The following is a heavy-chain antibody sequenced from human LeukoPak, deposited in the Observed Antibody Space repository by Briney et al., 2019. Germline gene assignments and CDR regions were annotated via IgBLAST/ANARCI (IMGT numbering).Heavy chain of an antibody. Sequence: SETLSLTCTVSGGSISSYYWSWIQQPPGKGLEWIGYIYYSGSTNYNPSLKSRVTISVDTSKNQFSLKLSSVTAADTAVYYCARQVDDYVDYYFDYWSQGTLVTVSS. CDR1: GGSISSYY. V-gene: IGHV4-59*08. D-gene: IGHD4-17*01. CDR2: IYYSGST. CDR3: ARQVDDYVDYYFDY. J-gene: IGHJ4*02.